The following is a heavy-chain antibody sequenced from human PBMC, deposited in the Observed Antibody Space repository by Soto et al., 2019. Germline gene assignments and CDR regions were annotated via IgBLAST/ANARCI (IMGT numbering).Heavy chain of an antibody. CDR2: ISFDGSNK. D-gene: IGHD1-26*01. J-gene: IGHJ4*02. CDR1: GFSFRSFG. Sequence: QMELVESGGGVVQPGRSLRLSCEGSGFSFRSFGMHWVRQSPAKGLEWLAIISFDGSNKYYADSVKGQFIISRDNSKNTVYLEMNNLRPEDTAVYYCAKDRGRGSYPGGDFDHWGLGTLVTVSS. CDR3: AKDRGRGSYPGGDFDH. V-gene: IGHV3-30*18.